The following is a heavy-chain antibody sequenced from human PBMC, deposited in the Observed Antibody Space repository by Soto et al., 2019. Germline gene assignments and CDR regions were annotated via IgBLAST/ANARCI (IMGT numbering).Heavy chain of an antibody. Sequence: VQLAESGGGLVQPGGSLRLSCTASEFTFSAHWMHWVRQAPGKGLMWVSRLNEDGSQTDHAESLKGRFAISRDNAKNILFHQMTSLRVDDTAIYFCSRGARDWNGIAYWGQGILVPISS. D-gene: IGHD1-1*01. J-gene: IGHJ4*02. CDR2: LNEDGSQT. CDR1: EFTFSAHW. V-gene: IGHV3-74*01. CDR3: SRGARDWNGIAY.